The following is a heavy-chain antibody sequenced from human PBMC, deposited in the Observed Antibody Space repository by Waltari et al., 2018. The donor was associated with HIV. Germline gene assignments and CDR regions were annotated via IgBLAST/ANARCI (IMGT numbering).Heavy chain of an antibody. Sequence: QVQLVESGGGVVQPGRSLRLSCAASGFTFNTYAMHWVRQAPGKGLEWVAMISFYLKNKFYADSVSGRFTISRDNSKNTLYLQMNNLRSEDTAVYYCAKDRTLRMMGYYFDNWGQGTLVTVSS. CDR2: ISFYLKNK. D-gene: IGHD3-16*01. CDR3: AKDRTLRMMGYYFDN. CDR1: GFTFNTYA. J-gene: IGHJ4*02. V-gene: IGHV3-30*18.